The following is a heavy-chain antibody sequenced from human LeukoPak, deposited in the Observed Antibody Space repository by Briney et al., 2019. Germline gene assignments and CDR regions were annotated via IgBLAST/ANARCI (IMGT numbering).Heavy chain of an antibody. J-gene: IGHJ4*02. CDR2: ISGDGGST. CDR3: AKAFFGMATMAY. V-gene: IGHV3-43*02. Sequence: GGSLRLSCAASGFTFSSYGMHWVRQAPGKGLEWVSLISGDGGSTYYADSVKGRFTISRDNSKNSLYLQMNSLRTEDTALYYCAKAFFGMATMAYWGQGTLVTVSS. CDR1: GFTFSSYG. D-gene: IGHD5-24*01.